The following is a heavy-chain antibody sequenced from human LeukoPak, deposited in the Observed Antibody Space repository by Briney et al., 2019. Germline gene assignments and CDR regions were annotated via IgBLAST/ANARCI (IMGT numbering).Heavy chain of an antibody. V-gene: IGHV4-30-2*02. CDR1: GGSISSGGYS. CDR2: IYHSGST. Sequence: SETLSLTCAVSGGSISSGGYSWSWIRQPPGKGLEWIGYIYHSGSTYYNPSLKSRVTISVDTSKNQFSLKLSSVTAADTAVYYCAGSSSSGAFDIWGQGTMVTVSS. CDR3: AGSSSSGAFDI. J-gene: IGHJ3*02. D-gene: IGHD6-6*01.